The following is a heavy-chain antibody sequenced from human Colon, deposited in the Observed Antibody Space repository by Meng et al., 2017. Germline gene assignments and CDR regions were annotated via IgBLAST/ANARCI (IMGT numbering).Heavy chain of an antibody. CDR1: GGAISSGDYY. D-gene: IGHD3-10*01. J-gene: IGHJ4*02. CDR3: ARENDSGNSYDH. Sequence: QRQGSGPGLVRPSQTRSLTCTVSGGAISSGDYYWSWIRQPPGKGLEWIGYIYYSGSTYYNPSLKSRVTISVDTSKNQFSLRLSSVTAADTAVYYCARENDSGNSYDHWGRGTLVTVSS. CDR2: IYYSGST. V-gene: IGHV4-30-4*01.